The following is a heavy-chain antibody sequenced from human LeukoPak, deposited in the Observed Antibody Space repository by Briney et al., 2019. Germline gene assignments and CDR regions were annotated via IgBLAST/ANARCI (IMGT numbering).Heavy chain of an antibody. V-gene: IGHV3-48*01. Sequence: PGGSLRLSCAASGFTFSSYSMNWVRQAPGKGLEWVSYISSSSSTIYYADSVKGRFTISRDNAKNSLYLQMNSLRAEDTAVYYCAKKQGPYGSGSYGYYYYYGMDVWGQGTTVTVSS. D-gene: IGHD3-10*01. CDR2: ISSSSSTI. CDR1: GFTFSSYS. J-gene: IGHJ6*02. CDR3: AKKQGPYGSGSYGYYYYYGMDV.